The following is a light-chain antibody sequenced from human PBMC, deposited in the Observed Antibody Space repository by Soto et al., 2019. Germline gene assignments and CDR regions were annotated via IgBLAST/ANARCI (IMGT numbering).Light chain of an antibody. CDR1: QTISSW. CDR2: KAS. Sequence: IHMTQSPSTLSGSVGDRVTITCRASQTISSWLAWYQQKPGKAPKLLIYKASTLKSGVPSRFSGSGSGTDFTLTISSLQPEDFATYYCQQSYSTPITFGQGTRLEIK. J-gene: IGKJ5*01. CDR3: QQSYSTPIT. V-gene: IGKV1-5*03.